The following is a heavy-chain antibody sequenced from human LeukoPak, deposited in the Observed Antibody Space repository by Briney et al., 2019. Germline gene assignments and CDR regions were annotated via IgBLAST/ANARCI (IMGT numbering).Heavy chain of an antibody. CDR1: GYTFTSNY. V-gene: IGHV1-46*01. J-gene: IGHJ3*02. D-gene: IGHD3-10*01. Sequence: ASVKVSCKASGYTFTSNYMHWVRQAPGQGREWMGIINPSGGSTSYGQKFQGRVTMTRDTSTSTVYMELSSLRSEDTAVYYCARGLHEYYYGSGRQLDIWGQGTMVTVSS. CDR3: ARGLHEYYYGSGRQLDI. CDR2: INPSGGST.